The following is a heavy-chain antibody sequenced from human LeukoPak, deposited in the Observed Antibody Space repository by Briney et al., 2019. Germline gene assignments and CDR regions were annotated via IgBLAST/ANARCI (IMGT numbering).Heavy chain of an antibody. Sequence: GGSLRLSCAVSGLTFSDYRMIWVRQAPEKRLEWVAVAAGADDVIQYADSVKGRFTISTDNSKNTVYLQMNSLRAEDTAVYYCARDYYGSGNYYNAGYWGQGTPVTVSS. J-gene: IGHJ4*02. D-gene: IGHD3-10*01. V-gene: IGHV3-23*01. CDR3: ARDYYGSGNYYNAGY. CDR1: GLTFSDYR. CDR2: AAGADDVI.